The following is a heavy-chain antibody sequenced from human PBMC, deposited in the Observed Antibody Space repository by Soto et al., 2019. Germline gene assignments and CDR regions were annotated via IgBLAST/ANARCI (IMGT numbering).Heavy chain of an antibody. V-gene: IGHV3-7*01. D-gene: IGHD2-2*01. J-gene: IGHJ6*02. CDR3: ARSSSSFETYGMDV. CDR2: INQDGSEK. CDR1: GFIFKSYW. Sequence: GGSLRLSCAASGFIFKSYWMSWVRQSPGKGLEWVAKINQDGSEKYYVDSVKGRFTISRDNAQNFLFLQMNSLRAEDTALYFCARSSSSFETYGMDVWGLGTTVTVSS.